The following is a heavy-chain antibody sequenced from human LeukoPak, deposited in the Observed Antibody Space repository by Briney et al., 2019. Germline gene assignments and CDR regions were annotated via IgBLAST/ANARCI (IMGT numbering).Heavy chain of an antibody. CDR3: ARWYCNSLNCYYDY. D-gene: IGHD2/OR15-2a*01. CDR2: LYSDGTT. V-gene: IGHV3-53*01. CDR1: GVTVSSNY. J-gene: IGHJ4*02. Sequence: GGSLRLSCAAAGVTVSSNYMSWVRQVPGRGLEWVSMLYSDGTTHYLDSVKGRFSISRDNSKNTLYLQMNSLRVEDTAVYYCARWYCNSLNCYYDYWGQGTLVTVSS.